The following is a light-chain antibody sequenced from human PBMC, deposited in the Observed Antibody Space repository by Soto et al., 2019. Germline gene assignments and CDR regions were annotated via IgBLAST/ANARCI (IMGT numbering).Light chain of an antibody. V-gene: IGLV2-14*01. J-gene: IGLJ1*01. CDR2: NVN. Sequence: QSVLTQSASVSGSPGQSITISCTGTSSDVGNYNYVSWYQQHPGEVPKLIIFNVNNRPPGVSNRFSGSKSGNTASLTISGLQAEDEADYYCSSFTSSTTYVFGTGTKSPS. CDR1: SSDVGNYNY. CDR3: SSFTSSTTYV.